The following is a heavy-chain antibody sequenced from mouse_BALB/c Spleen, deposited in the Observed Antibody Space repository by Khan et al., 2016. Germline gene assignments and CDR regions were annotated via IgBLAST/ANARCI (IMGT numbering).Heavy chain of an antibody. CDR1: GYSITSGYY. Sequence: EVKLLESGPGLVKPSQSLSLTCSVTGYSITSGYYWNWIRQFPGNNLEWMGYISYDGSNNYNPSLKNRISTARDTSKNQFFLKLNSVTTEDTATYYCARLRRVYAMDYWGQGTSVTVSS. CDR3: ARLRRVYAMDY. V-gene: IGHV3-6*02. CDR2: ISYDGSN. D-gene: IGHD2-12*01. J-gene: IGHJ4*01.